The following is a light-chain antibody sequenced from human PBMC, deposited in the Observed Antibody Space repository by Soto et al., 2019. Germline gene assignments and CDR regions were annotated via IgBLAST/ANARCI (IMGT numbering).Light chain of an antibody. J-gene: IGKJ1*01. CDR1: QSVDNW. CDR2: DAF. CDR3: QQYDSPPPT. V-gene: IGKV1-5*01. Sequence: DIQMTQAPPTLSASVGDRVTITFRASQSVDNWLAWYQQKPGKAPELLIYDAFSLKSGVSSRFSGSRSGTEFALTISSLQPDDSATYYCQQYDSPPPTFGQGTKVDIK.